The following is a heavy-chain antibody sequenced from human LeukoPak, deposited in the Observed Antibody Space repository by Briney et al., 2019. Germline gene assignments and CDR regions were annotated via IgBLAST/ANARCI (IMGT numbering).Heavy chain of an antibody. Sequence: GGSLRLSCAASGFSLSIYDMVGVRQAPGKGLEWIASTGLSSSYIGYADSVQGRFTISRDNGEKSVYLPMNSLRAEDTAVYFCARERSYCSGATCSLDLWGQGTLVTVSS. CDR2: TGLSSSYI. CDR3: ARERSYCSGATCSLDL. D-gene: IGHD2-15*01. J-gene: IGHJ5*02. V-gene: IGHV3-21*01. CDR1: GFSLSIYD.